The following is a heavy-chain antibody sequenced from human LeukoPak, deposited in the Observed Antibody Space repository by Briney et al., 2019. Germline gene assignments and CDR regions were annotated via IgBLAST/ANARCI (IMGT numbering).Heavy chain of an antibody. CDR2: ISYDGSNK. Sequence: GRSLRLSCAASGFTFSSYAMHWVRQAPGKGLEWVAVISYDGSNKYYADSVKGRFTISRDNSKNTLYLQMNSLRAEDTAVYYCARVAGSYRADGDYWGQGTLVTVSS. J-gene: IGHJ4*02. CDR3: ARVAGSYRADGDY. D-gene: IGHD1-26*01. CDR1: GFTFSSYA. V-gene: IGHV3-30*01.